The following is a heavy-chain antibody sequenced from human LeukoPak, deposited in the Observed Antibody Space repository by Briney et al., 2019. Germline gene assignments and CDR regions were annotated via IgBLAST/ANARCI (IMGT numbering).Heavy chain of an antibody. CDR3: ARRGGSSSRRSPIDY. CDR1: GFTYSDYW. J-gene: IGHJ4*02. D-gene: IGHD6-6*01. CDR2: IKQDGSQR. V-gene: IGHV3-7*01. Sequence: GGSLRLSRTASGFTYSDYWMTWVRQAPAKGPEWVANIKQDGSQRYYVDSVRGRFTISRDNAKNALFLQMNGLRAEDTAVYHCARRGGSSSRRSPIDYWGQGTLVTVSS.